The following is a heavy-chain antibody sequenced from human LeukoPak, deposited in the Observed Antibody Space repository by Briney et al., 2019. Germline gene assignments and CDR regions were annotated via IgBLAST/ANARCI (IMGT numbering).Heavy chain of an antibody. J-gene: IGHJ5*02. CDR2: IYYSGST. CDR3: ARGAYVVPAAIRGDHNWFDP. V-gene: IGHV4-31*03. D-gene: IGHD2-2*02. CDR1: GGSISSGGYY. Sequence: KPSETLSLTCTVSGGSISSGGYYWSWIRQHPGKGLEWIGYIYYSGSTYYNPSLKSRVTISVDTSKNQFSLKLSSVTAADTAVYYCARGAYVVPAAIRGDHNWFDPWGQGTLVTVSS.